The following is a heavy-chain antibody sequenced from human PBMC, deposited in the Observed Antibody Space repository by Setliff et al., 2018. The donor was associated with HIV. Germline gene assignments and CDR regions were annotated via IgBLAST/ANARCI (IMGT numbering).Heavy chain of an antibody. J-gene: IGHJ5*02. CDR1: GGSMTNFY. V-gene: IGHV4-4*09. Sequence: SETLSLTCVVSGGSMTNFYWSWIRQPPGKGLEWIGYMYNGGTTNYNPSLQSRVTISVDTSKNQFSLKLNSVTAADTAVYYCARFSNTLNWFDPWGQGTLVTVSS. CDR3: ARFSNTLNWFDP. D-gene: IGHD4-4*01. CDR2: MYNGGTT.